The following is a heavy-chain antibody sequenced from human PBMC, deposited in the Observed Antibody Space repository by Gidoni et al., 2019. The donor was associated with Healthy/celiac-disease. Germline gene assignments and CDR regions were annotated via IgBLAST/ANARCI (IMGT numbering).Heavy chain of an antibody. V-gene: IGHV3-30-3*01. CDR3: AREGDLVGATADYYYGMDV. CDR1: GFTFSLSA. CDR2: ISYDGSNK. D-gene: IGHD1-26*01. J-gene: IGHJ6*02. Sequence: QVQLVESGGGVVQPGRSLRLSCAASGFTFSLSAMHWVRQAPGKGLEWVAVISYDGSNKYYADSVKGRFTISRDNSKNTLYLQMNSLRAEDTAVYYCAREGDLVGATADYYYGMDVWGQGTTVTVSS.